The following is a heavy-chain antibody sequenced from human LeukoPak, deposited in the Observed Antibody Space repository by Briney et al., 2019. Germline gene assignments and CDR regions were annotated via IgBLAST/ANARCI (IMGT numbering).Heavy chain of an antibody. D-gene: IGHD6-19*01. CDR1: GFTFSSYA. Sequence: GGSLRLSCAASGFTFSSYAMHWGRQAPGKGPEWGAVISYDGSNKYYADSVKGRFTISRDNSKNTLCLQMNSLRAEDTAVYYCARASFRSSGWYDHPFGYWGQGTLVTVSS. J-gene: IGHJ4*02. CDR2: ISYDGSNK. CDR3: ARASFRSSGWYDHPFGY. V-gene: IGHV3-30*04.